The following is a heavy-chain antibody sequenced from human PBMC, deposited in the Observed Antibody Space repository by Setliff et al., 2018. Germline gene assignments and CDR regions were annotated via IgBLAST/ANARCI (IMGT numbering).Heavy chain of an antibody. D-gene: IGHD2-2*01. V-gene: IGHV1-2*02. CDR1: GYTFTGYY. CDR3: AVAVVPAATGYGMDV. J-gene: IGHJ6*02. Sequence: GASVKVSCKASGYTFTGYYMHWVRQAPGQGLEWMGWINPNSGGTNYAQKFQGRVTITADKSTSTAYMELSSLRSEDTAVYYCAVAVVPAATGYGMDVWGQGTTVTVSS. CDR2: INPNSGGT.